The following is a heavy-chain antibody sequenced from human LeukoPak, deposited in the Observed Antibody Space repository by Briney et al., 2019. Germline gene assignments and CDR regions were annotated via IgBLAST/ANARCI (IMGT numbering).Heavy chain of an antibody. V-gene: IGHV3-43*01. D-gene: IGHD2-21*02. CDR2: INRRGHT. J-gene: IGHJ4*02. CDR1: GFTFDRFT. Sequence: GGSLRLSCAASGFTFDRFTIHWVRQTPGKGVEWFSLINRRGHTFYADSVKGRFTISRDNSRNAVFLQMNSLRPEDTALYHCAKEVDCPSDCLFFHSWGQGTLVTVPS. CDR3: AKEVDCPSDCLFFHS.